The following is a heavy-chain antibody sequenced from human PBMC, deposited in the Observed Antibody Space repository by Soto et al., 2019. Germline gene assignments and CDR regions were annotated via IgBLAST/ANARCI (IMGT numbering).Heavy chain of an antibody. Sequence: PGGSLRLSCAAPGFTFSSYAMHWVRQAPGKGLEWVAVISYDGSNKYYADSVKGRFTISRDNSKNTLYLQMNSLRAEDTAVYYCASALEDIVVVPAADPPGSWGQGTLVTVSS. CDR3: ASALEDIVVVPAADPPGS. J-gene: IGHJ4*02. CDR1: GFTFSSYA. V-gene: IGHV3-30-3*01. CDR2: ISYDGSNK. D-gene: IGHD2-2*01.